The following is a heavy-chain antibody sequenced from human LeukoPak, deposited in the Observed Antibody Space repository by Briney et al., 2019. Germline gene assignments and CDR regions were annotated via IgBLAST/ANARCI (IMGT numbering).Heavy chain of an antibody. V-gene: IGHV3-11*01. CDR1: GFTFSSYA. D-gene: IGHD2-8*01. J-gene: IGHJ6*02. Sequence: NPGGSLRLSCAASGFTFSSYAMSWIRQAPGKGLEWVSYISSSGSTIYYADSVKGRFTISRDNAKNSLYLQMNSLRAEDTAVYYCARVGDVLMVYAPPYYYGMDVWGQGTTVTVSS. CDR3: ARVGDVLMVYAPPYYYGMDV. CDR2: ISSSGSTI.